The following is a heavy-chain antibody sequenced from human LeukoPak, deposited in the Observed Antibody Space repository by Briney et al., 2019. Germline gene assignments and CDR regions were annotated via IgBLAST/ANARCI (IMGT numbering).Heavy chain of an antibody. CDR3: AKRTSNDSPPSFNY. D-gene: IGHD2-15*01. V-gene: IGHV4-4*07. Sequence: SETLSLTCIVSGGSISSYFWNWIRQPAGKGLEWIGRIYASGNTNYNPSLKSRLSMSIDTSNNQFSLRLSSVTAADTAVYYCAKRTSNDSPPSFNYWGQGTLVTVSS. J-gene: IGHJ4*02. CDR1: GGSISSYF. CDR2: IYASGNT.